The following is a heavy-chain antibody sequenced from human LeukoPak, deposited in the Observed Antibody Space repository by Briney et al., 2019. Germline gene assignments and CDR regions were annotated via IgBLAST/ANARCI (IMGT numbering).Heavy chain of an antibody. CDR3: AREGVVARDFDY. CDR1: GYTFTGYY. D-gene: IGHD2-15*01. V-gene: IGHV1-2*02. CDR2: INPNSGGVT. J-gene: IGHJ4*02. Sequence: ASVKVSCKASGYTFTGYYMHWVRQAPGQGLEWMGWINPNSGGVTNYAQKFQGRVTVTRDTSISTAFMELRWLTSDDTAFYYCAREGVVARDFDYWGQGALVTVSS.